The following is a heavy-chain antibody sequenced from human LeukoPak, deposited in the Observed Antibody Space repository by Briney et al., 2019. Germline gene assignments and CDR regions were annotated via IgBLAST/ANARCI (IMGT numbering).Heavy chain of an antibody. J-gene: IGHJ4*02. CDR3: TTDSSSFDY. Sequence: GGSLRLSCAASGFTFSNAWMNWVRQAPGKGLEWVGRIKSKTVGGTTDYAAPVKGRFTISRDDSKNTLYLQMNSLKTEDTAVYYCTTDSSSFDYWGQGTLVTVSS. CDR1: GFTFSNAW. V-gene: IGHV3-15*07. CDR2: IKSKTVGGTT.